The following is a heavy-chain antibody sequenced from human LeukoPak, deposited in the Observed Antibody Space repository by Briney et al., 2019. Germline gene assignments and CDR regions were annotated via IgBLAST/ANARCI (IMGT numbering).Heavy chain of an antibody. V-gene: IGHV1-2*02. CDR1: GCTFTGYY. CDR3: AREVGATTLGAFDI. J-gene: IGHJ3*02. Sequence: GASVKVSCKASGCTFTGYYMHWVRQAPGQGLEWMGWINPNSGGTNYAQKFQGRVTMTRDTSISTAYMELSRLRSDDTAVYYCAREVGATTLGAFDIWGQGTMVTVSS. D-gene: IGHD1-26*01. CDR2: INPNSGGT.